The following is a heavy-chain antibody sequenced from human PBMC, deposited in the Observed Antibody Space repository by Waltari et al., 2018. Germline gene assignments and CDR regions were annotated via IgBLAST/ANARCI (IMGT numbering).Heavy chain of an antibody. J-gene: IGHJ4*02. V-gene: IGHV3-30-3*01. CDR3: ARSNARGYYFDY. Sequence: QVQLVESGGGVVQPGRSLRLSCAASGFTFSSYAMDWVRQAPGKGVWWVAVISYDGSNKYYADSVKGRFTISRDNSKNTLYLQMSSLRAEDTAVYYCARSNARGYYFDYWGQGTLVTVSS. CDR1: GFTFSSYA. CDR2: ISYDGSNK. D-gene: IGHD3-10*01.